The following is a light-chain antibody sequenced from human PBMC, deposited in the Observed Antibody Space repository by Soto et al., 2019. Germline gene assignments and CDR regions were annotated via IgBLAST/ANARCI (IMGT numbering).Light chain of an antibody. CDR2: EGS. J-gene: IGLJ3*02. Sequence: QSALTQPASVSGSPGQSITISCTGTSSDVGAYDYVSWYQQHPGKAPKFMLYEGSNRPSGLSNRFSGSKSGNTASLTISGLQAEDEADYYCSSYTTSNNWVFGGGTKLTV. CDR3: SSYTTSNNWV. CDR1: SSDVGAYDY. V-gene: IGLV2-14*01.